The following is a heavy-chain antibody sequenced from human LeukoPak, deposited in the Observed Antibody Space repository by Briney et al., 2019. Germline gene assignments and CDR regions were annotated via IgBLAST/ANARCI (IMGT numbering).Heavy chain of an antibody. CDR1: GFTFSSYA. Sequence: GGSLRLSCAASGFTFSSYAMSWVRQAPGKGPEWVSAITGSGGSTSYADSVKGRFTISRDNSKNTLYLQMNSLRAEDTAVYYCAKGNYYDSGGPLLPGFHFDSWGQGTLVTVSS. CDR3: AKGNYYDSGGPLLPGFHFDS. CDR2: ITGSGGST. V-gene: IGHV3-23*01. D-gene: IGHD3-22*01. J-gene: IGHJ4*02.